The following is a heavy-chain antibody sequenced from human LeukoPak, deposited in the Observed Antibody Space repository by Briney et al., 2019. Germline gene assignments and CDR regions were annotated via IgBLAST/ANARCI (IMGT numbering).Heavy chain of an antibody. D-gene: IGHD1-26*01. CDR2: ISSSSSYI. Sequence: GESLRLSCAASGFTFSGYNMNWVRQAPGKGLDWVSSISSSSSYIYYADLVKGRFTISRDNAKNSLCLQMNSLSAEDTAIYYCARGTSGTYFIDSWGQGTLVTVSS. CDR1: GFTFSGYN. V-gene: IGHV3-21*01. J-gene: IGHJ4*02. CDR3: ARGTSGTYFIDS.